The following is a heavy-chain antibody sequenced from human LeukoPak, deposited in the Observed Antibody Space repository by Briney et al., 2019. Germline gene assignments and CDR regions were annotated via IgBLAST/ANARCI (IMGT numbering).Heavy chain of an antibody. J-gene: IGHJ4*02. V-gene: IGHV1-46*01. CDR2: INPSGGST. Sequence: ASVTVSCTASGYTFTSYYMHWVRQAPGQGLEWMGIINPSGGSTSYAQKFQGRVTMTRDTSTSTVYMGLSSLRSEDTAVYYCARGDRIAAAVGSSQADYWGQGTLVTVSS. CDR3: ARGDRIAAAVGSSQADY. CDR1: GYTFTSYY. D-gene: IGHD6-13*01.